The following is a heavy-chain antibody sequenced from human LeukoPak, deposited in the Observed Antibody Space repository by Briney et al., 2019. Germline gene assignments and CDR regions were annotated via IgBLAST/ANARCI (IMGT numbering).Heavy chain of an antibody. CDR1: GGTFSSYA. V-gene: IGHV1-69*13. J-gene: IGHJ4*02. CDR2: IIPIFGTA. D-gene: IGHD2-2*01. Sequence: GASVKVCCKASGGTFSSYAISWVRQAPGQGLEWMGGIIPIFGTANYAQKFQGRVTITADESTSTAYMELSSLRSEDTAVYYCARAVKGRGYCSSTSCYSFDYWGQGTLVTVSS. CDR3: ARAVKGRGYCSSTSCYSFDY.